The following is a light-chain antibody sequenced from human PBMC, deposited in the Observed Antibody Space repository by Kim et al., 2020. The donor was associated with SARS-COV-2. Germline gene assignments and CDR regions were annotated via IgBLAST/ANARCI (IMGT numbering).Light chain of an antibody. J-gene: IGKJ1*01. CDR1: KSVDNW. CDR3: QQYDTKRT. CDR2: DAS. Sequence: GDRVTITCRASKSVDNWVAWYQQKSGKAPKLLIFDASTLESGVPSRFSGSGSGTEFTLTISRLDPEEFATYYCQQYDTKRTFGQGTKV. V-gene: IGKV1-5*01.